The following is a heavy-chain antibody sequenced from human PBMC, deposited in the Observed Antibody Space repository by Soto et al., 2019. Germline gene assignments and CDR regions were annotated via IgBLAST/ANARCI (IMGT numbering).Heavy chain of an antibody. J-gene: IGHJ5*02. CDR1: GGSFSSYT. CDR3: ARDSQVAGAKPNWFDP. V-gene: IGHV1-69*01. D-gene: IGHD6-25*01. CDR2: IIPIFRTG. Sequence: QVQLVQSGAEVKKPGSSVRVSCKASGGSFSSYTINWMRQAPGQGLEWMGGIIPIFRTGNYAQRFQGRVTITADGSTSTVYMELSSLTSEDTAIYYCARDSQVAGAKPNWFDPWGQGTLVTVSS.